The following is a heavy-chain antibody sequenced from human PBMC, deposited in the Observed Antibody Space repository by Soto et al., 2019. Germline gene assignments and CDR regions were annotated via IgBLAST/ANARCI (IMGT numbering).Heavy chain of an antibody. V-gene: IGHV3-23*01. CDR2: ISGSGGST. J-gene: IGHJ4*02. CDR3: AKDEVVVVAAIVLSRPYYFDY. Sequence: EVQLLESGGGLVQPGESLRLSCAASGFTFSSYAMSWVRQAPGKGLEWVSAISGSGGSTYYADSVKGRFTISRDNSKNTLYLQMNSLRAEDTAVYYCAKDEVVVVAAIVLSRPYYFDYWGQGTLVTVSS. D-gene: IGHD2-15*01. CDR1: GFTFSSYA.